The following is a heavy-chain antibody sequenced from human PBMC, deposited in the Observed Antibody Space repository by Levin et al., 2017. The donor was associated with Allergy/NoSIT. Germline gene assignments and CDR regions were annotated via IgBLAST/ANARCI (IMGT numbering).Heavy chain of an antibody. Sequence: GGSLRLSCAASGFTFSSYGMHWVRQAPGKGLEWVAVIWYDGSNKYYADSVKGRFTISRDNSKNTLYLQMNSLRAEDTAVYYCARAIAVAAWGYYGMDVWGQGTTVTVSS. CDR1: GFTFSSYG. CDR2: IWYDGSNK. D-gene: IGHD6-19*01. CDR3: ARAIAVAAWGYYGMDV. J-gene: IGHJ6*02. V-gene: IGHV3-33*01.